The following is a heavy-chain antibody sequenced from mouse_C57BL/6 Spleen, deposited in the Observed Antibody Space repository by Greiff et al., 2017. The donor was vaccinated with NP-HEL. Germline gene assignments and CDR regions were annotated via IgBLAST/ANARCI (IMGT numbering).Heavy chain of an antibody. J-gene: IGHJ3*01. D-gene: IGHD1-1*01. V-gene: IGHV5-4*01. Sequence: EVKLVESGGGLVKPGGSLKLSCAASGFTFSSYAMSWVRQTPEKRLEWVATISDGGSYTYYPDNVKGRFTISRDNAKNNLYLQMSHLKSEDTAMYYCARDLGYYGSSPVAYWGQGTLVTVSA. CDR3: ARDLGYYGSSPVAY. CDR2: ISDGGSYT. CDR1: GFTFSSYA.